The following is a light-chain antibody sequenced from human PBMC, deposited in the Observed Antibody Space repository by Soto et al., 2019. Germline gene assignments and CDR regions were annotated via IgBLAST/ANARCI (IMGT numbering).Light chain of an antibody. CDR1: SSDVGGYNY. V-gene: IGLV2-14*01. J-gene: IGLJ1*01. CDR3: SSYTSISTLYV. Sequence: QSVLAQPASVSGSPGQSITISCTGTSSDVGGYNYVSWYQQHPGKAPKLMIYEVSNRPSGVSNRFSGSKSGNTASLTISGRQDEDEADYYCSSYTSISTLYVFGSGTKVTVL. CDR2: EVS.